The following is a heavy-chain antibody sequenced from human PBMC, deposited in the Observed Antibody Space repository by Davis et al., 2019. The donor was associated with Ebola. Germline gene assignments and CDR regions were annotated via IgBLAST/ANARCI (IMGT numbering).Heavy chain of an antibody. Sequence: GESLKISCAASGFTFSSYWMHWVRQAPGKGLEWVSRINSDGSSTSYADSVKGRVTISRDNAKNTLYLQINGLRVEDTAVYYCARGIVVPDYWGQGTLVTVSS. V-gene: IGHV3-74*01. CDR1: GFTFSSYW. CDR2: INSDGSST. D-gene: IGHD2-15*01. J-gene: IGHJ4*02. CDR3: ARGIVVPDY.